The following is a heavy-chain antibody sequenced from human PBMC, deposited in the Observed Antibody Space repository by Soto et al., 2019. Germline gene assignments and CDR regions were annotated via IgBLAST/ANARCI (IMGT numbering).Heavy chain of an antibody. V-gene: IGHV3-48*02. D-gene: IGHD3-22*01. CDR2: ISSSSSTI. CDR1: GFTFSSYS. J-gene: IGHJ6*02. CDR3: ASRLNYYDSKVYYGMDV. Sequence: GGSLRLSCAASGFTFSSYSMNWVRQAPGKGLEWVSYISSSSSTIYYADSVKGRFTISRDNAKNSLYLQMNSLRDEDTAVYYCASRLNYYDSKVYYGMDVWGQGTTVTVSS.